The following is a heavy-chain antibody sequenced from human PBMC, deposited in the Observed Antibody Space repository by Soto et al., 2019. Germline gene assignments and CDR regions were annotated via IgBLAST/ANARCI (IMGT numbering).Heavy chain of an antibody. CDR3: ATEPHYDFLSDSPPSYFDS. J-gene: IGHJ4*02. Sequence: TVKVSCKASGGTFSSYAISWVRQAPGQGLEWMGGIIPIFGTANYAQKFQGRVTITADESTSTAYMELSSLRSEDTAVYYCATEPHYDFLSDSPPSYFDSWAQGALLPISS. CDR1: GGTFSSYA. D-gene: IGHD3-3*01. CDR2: IIPIFGTA. V-gene: IGHV1-69*13.